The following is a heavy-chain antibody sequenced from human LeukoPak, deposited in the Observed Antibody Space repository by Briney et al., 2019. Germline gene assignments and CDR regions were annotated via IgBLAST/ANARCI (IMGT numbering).Heavy chain of an antibody. CDR3: ARDPINRATAGNGFDY. Sequence: AGGSLRLSCAASGFTFSSYSVNWVRPAPGKGLEWVSSISSSSSYIYYADSVKGRFTISRANAKNSLYLQMNSLRVEDTAVYYCARDPINRATAGNGFDYWGQGTLVTVSS. J-gene: IGHJ4*02. D-gene: IGHD6-13*01. V-gene: IGHV3-21*01. CDR2: ISSSSSYI. CDR1: GFTFSSYS.